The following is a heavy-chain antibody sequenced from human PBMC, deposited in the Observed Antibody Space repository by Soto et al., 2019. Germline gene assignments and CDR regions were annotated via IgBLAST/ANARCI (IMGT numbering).Heavy chain of an antibody. D-gene: IGHD4-17*01. V-gene: IGHV4-31*03. J-gene: IGHJ4*02. CDR3: ARSPEATVTAFDY. CDR2: IYYSGST. Sequence: QVQLQESGPGLVKPSQTLSLTCTVSGGSISSGGYYWSWIRQHPGKGLEWIGYIYYSGSTYYNPSRQCRVTIPVDTSKNQFSLKLSSVTAADTAVYYCARSPEATVTAFDYWGQGTLVTVSS. CDR1: GGSISSGGYY.